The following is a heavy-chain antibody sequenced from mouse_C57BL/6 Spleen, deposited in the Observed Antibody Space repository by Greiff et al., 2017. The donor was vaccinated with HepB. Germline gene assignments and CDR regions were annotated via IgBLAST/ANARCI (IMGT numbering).Heavy chain of an antibody. CDR3: AREGGDGNYADY. CDR1: GYTFTSYW. D-gene: IGHD2-1*01. V-gene: IGHV1-61*01. J-gene: IGHJ2*01. CDR2: IYPSDSET. Sequence: QVQLQQPGAELVRPGSSVKLSCKASGYTFTSYWMDWVKQRPGQGLEWIGNIYPSDSETHYNQKFKDKATLTVDKSSSTAYMQLSSLTSEDSAVYYCAREGGDGNYADYWGQGTTLTVSS.